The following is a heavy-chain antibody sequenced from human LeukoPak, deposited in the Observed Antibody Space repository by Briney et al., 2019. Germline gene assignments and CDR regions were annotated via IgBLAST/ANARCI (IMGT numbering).Heavy chain of an antibody. J-gene: IGHJ5*02. V-gene: IGHV3-30*02. CDR2: IRYDGSNK. CDR1: GFTFSSYG. Sequence: GGSLRLSCTASGFTFSSYGMHWVRQAPGKGLEWVAFIRYDGSNKYYADSVKGRFTISRDNPGNVVYLQMDSLRAEDTAVYYCTRVAQSGPTGWFDPWGQGTLVTVSS. D-gene: IGHD1-1*01. CDR3: TRVAQSGPTGWFDP.